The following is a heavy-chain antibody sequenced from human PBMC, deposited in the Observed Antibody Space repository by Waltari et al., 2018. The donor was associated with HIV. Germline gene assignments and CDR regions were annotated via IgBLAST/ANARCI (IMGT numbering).Heavy chain of an antibody. J-gene: IGHJ4*02. Sequence: QVQLVESGGGVVQPGGSLRLSCAASGFPFSRDGRHWVRQAPGKGLGWVAFILYDESNKYYADSVKGRFTISRDNSKNTLYLQMNSLRAEDTAVYYCAKEGVAGTFDYWGQGTLVTVSS. CDR1: GFPFSRDG. CDR3: AKEGVAGTFDY. D-gene: IGHD6-19*01. V-gene: IGHV3-30*02. CDR2: ILYDESNK.